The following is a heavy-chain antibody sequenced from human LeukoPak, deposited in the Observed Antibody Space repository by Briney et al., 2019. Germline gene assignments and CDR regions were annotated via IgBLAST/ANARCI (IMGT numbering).Heavy chain of an antibody. CDR1: GGSISSGSYY. J-gene: IGHJ3*02. CDR2: IYTSGST. D-gene: IGHD5-18*01. V-gene: IGHV4-61*02. CDR3: ARRRGYKGAFDI. Sequence: TPSETLSLTCTVSGGSISSGSYYWSLIRQPAGKGLEWIGRIYTSGSTNYNPSLKSRVTISVDTSKNQFSLKLSSVTAADTAVYYCARRRGYKGAFDIWGQGTMVTVSS.